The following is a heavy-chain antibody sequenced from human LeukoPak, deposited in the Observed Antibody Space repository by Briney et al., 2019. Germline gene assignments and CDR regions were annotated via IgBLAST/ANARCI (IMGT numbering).Heavy chain of an antibody. CDR1: GFTFSSYA. D-gene: IGHD1-26*01. J-gene: IGHJ5*02. Sequence: GGSLRLSCAASGFTFSSYAMSWVRQAPGKGLEWVSAISGSGGSTFYADSVKGGFTISRDNSRNTLYLQMNSPRDEDTAVYYCATDLTPLSIVGATAGWFDPWGQGPLVTVSS. CDR2: ISGSGGST. V-gene: IGHV3-23*01. CDR3: ATDLTPLSIVGATAGWFDP.